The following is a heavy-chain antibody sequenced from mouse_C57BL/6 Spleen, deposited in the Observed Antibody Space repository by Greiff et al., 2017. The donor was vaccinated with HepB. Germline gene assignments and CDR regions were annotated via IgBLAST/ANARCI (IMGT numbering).Heavy chain of an antibody. D-gene: IGHD2-10*01. V-gene: IGHV1-72*01. CDR3: ARSGPLLFHFDY. CDR2: IDPNSGGT. J-gene: IGHJ2*01. Sequence: QQSCKASGYTFTSYWMHWVKQRPGRGLEWIGRIDPNSGGTKYNEKFKSKATLTVDKPSSTAYMQLSSLTSEDSAVYYCARSGPLLFHFDYWGQGTTLTVSS. CDR1: GYTFTSYW.